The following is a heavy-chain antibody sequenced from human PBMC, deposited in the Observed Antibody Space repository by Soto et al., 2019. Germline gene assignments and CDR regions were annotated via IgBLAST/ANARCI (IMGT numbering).Heavy chain of an antibody. J-gene: IGHJ4*02. CDR3: AREDSIIIPAASDF. D-gene: IGHD2-2*01. Sequence: PGGSLRLSCTVSGFTFNNYGIKWVRHAPGKGLEWVSSVSKSGYAYYSDSVKGRFTISRDNAKNSVSLQMNTLRVEDTAVYYCAREDSIIIPAASDFWGQGTLVTVSS. CDR1: GFTFNNYG. V-gene: IGHV3-21*01. CDR2: VSKSGYA.